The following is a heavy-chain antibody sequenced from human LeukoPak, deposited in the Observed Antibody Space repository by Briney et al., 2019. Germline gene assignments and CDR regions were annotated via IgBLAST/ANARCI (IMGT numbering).Heavy chain of an antibody. CDR3: ARQSASSGYPR. J-gene: IGHJ4*02. CDR2: IYPGDSDT. V-gene: IGHV5-51*01. CDR1: GYSFTSYW. D-gene: IGHD3-22*01. Sequence: GESLQISCQGSGYSFTSYWIGWVRQLPGKGLEWMGIIYPGDSDTRYSPSFQGQVTISADKSISTAYLQWSSLKASDTAMYYCARQSASSGYPRWGQGTLVTVSS.